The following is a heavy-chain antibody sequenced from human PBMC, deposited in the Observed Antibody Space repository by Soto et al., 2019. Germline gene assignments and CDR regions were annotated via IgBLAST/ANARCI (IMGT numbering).Heavy chain of an antibody. CDR1: GFTFSSYA. J-gene: IGHJ4*02. V-gene: IGHV3-23*01. Sequence: EVQLLESGGGLVQPGGSLRLSCAASGFTFSSYAMSWVRQAPGKGLEWVSAISGSGGSTYYADSVKGRFTISRDNSKNTLYLQMNSLRAEDTAVYYRAKDGVDIVATTPSNYWGQGTLVTVSS. CDR2: ISGSGGST. CDR3: AKDGVDIVATTPSNY. D-gene: IGHD5-12*01.